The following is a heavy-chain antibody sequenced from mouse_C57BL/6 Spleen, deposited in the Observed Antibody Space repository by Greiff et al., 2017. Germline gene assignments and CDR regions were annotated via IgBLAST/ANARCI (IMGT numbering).Heavy chain of an antibody. J-gene: IGHJ3*01. D-gene: IGHD2-4*01. V-gene: IGHV1-4*01. Sequence: QVQLQQPGAELARPGASVKMSCKASGYTFTSYTMPWVKQRPGQGLEWIGYINPSSGYTKYNQKFKDKATLTADKSSSTAYMQLSSLTSEDAAVYYCARGDYDYPRAYWGQGTLVTVSA. CDR3: ARGDYDYPRAY. CDR2: INPSSGYT. CDR1: GYTFTSYT.